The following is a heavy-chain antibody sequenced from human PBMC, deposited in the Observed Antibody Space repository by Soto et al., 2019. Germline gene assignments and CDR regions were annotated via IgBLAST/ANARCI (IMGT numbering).Heavy chain of an antibody. J-gene: IGHJ5*02. Sequence: GGSLRLSCAASGFTFSSYAMSWVRQAPGKGLEWVSAISGSGGSTYYADSVKGRFTISRDNSKNTLYLQMNSLRAEDTAVYYCAKERDIVVVPAAIWFDPWGQGTLVTVSS. V-gene: IGHV3-23*01. D-gene: IGHD2-2*01. CDR3: AKERDIVVVPAAIWFDP. CDR1: GFTFSSYA. CDR2: ISGSGGST.